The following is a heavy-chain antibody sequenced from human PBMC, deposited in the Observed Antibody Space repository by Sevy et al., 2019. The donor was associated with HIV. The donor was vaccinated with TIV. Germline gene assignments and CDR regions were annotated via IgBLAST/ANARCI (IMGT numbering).Heavy chain of an antibody. V-gene: IGHV3-30*18. CDR2: ISYDGSHK. CDR1: GFIFSNYG. Sequence: EGSLRLSCSASGFIFSNYGMHWVRQAPGKGLEWVAVISYDGSHKYYSDSVRGRFTISRDNSKNTVSLQMNSLRDEDTAIYYCAKGSKATDSAFDVWGQGTMVTVSS. J-gene: IGHJ3*01. D-gene: IGHD3-22*01. CDR3: AKGSKATDSAFDV.